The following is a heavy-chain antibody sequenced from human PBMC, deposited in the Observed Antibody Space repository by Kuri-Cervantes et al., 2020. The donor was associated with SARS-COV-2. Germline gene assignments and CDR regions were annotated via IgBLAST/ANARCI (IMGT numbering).Heavy chain of an antibody. V-gene: IGHV3-66*02. CDR1: GFTVSSNY. D-gene: IGHD4-11*01. J-gene: IGHJ4*02. Sequence: GGSLRLSCAASGFTVSSNYMSWVRQAPGKGLEWVSLIYGESSTNYAYSVKGRFTISRDKSNNTLYLQMNSLRPEGTAVYYCANDYSKDLDYWGQGTLVTVSS. CDR2: IYGESST. CDR3: ANDYSKDLDY.